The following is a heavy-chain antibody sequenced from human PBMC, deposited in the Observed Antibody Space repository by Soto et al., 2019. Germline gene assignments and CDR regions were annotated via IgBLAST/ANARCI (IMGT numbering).Heavy chain of an antibody. D-gene: IGHD3-22*01. CDR1: GGSISSGDYY. CDR3: ARDSSGYYFDY. CDR2: IYYSGST. V-gene: IGHV4-30-4*01. Sequence: SETLSPTCTVSGGSISSGDYYWSWIRQPPGKGLEWIGYIYYSGSTYYNPSLKSRVTISVDTSKNQFSLKLSSVTAADTAVYYCARDSSGYYFDYWGQGTLVTVSS. J-gene: IGHJ4*02.